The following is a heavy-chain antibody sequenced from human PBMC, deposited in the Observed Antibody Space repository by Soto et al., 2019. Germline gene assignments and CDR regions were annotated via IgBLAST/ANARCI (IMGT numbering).Heavy chain of an antibody. J-gene: IGHJ4*02. V-gene: IGHV3-74*01. D-gene: IGHD3-10*01. Sequence: GGSLRLSCAASVLTFSSDWMHWFRQAPGKGLVWVSRIDSGGRTTTYADSVKGRFTISRDNAKNTLYLQMNGLRAEDTALYYCARWFTYGNFDYFDYWGQGTQVTV. CDR3: ARWFTYGNFDYFDY. CDR2: IDSGGRTT. CDR1: VLTFSSDW.